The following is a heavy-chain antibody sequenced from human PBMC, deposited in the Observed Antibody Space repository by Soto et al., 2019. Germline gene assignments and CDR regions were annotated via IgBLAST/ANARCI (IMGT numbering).Heavy chain of an antibody. V-gene: IGHV3-15*01. D-gene: IGHD3-3*01. CDR3: TTDGSYDFWSGSPPDYYYYMDV. J-gene: IGHJ6*03. CDR1: GFTFSNAW. CDR2: IKSKTDGGTT. Sequence: GGSLRLSCAASGFTFSNAWMSWVRQAPGKGLEWVGRIKSKTDGGTTDYAAPVRGRFTISRDDSKNTLYLQMNSLKTEDTAVYYCTTDGSYDFWSGSPPDYYYYMDVWGKGTTVTVSS.